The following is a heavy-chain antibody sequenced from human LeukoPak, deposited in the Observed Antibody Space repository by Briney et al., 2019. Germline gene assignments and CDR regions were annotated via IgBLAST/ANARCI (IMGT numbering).Heavy chain of an antibody. J-gene: IGHJ3*02. CDR3: ARVSSSWYLKDAFDI. V-gene: IGHV1-2*02. Sequence: ASVKVSCKASGSTFTGYYMHCVRQAPGQGLEWMGWINPNSGGTNYAQKFQRRVTMTRDTSISTAYMELSRLRSDDSAVYYCARVSSSWYLKDAFDIWGQGTMVTVSS. CDR1: GSTFTGYY. D-gene: IGHD6-13*01. CDR2: INPNSGGT.